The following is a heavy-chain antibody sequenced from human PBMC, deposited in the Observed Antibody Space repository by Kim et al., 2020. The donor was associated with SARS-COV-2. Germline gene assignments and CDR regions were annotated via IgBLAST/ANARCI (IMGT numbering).Heavy chain of an antibody. V-gene: IGHV4-34*01. CDR2: INHSGST. D-gene: IGHD6-19*01. CDR3: ARGGGWYNYGMDV. CDR1: GGSFSGYY. J-gene: IGHJ6*02. Sequence: SETLSLTCAVYGGSFSGYYWSWIRQPPGKGLEWIGEINHSGSTNYNPSLKSRVTISVDTSKNQFSLKLSSVTAADTAVYYCARGGGWYNYGMDVWGQGTTVTVSS.